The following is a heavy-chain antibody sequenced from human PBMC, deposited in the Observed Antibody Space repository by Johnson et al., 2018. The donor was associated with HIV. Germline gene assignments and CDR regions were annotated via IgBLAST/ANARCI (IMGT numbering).Heavy chain of an antibody. CDR3: ATFGGGSFHAFDI. V-gene: IGHV3-15*01. J-gene: IGHJ3*02. D-gene: IGHD1-26*01. Sequence: MQLVESGGGLVKPGGSLRLSCAASGFSFSNAWMTWVRQAPGKGLEWIGHIKSKTDGGTTDYAALVKGRFTISRDDSKTTLYLQMNSLRAEDTAVYYCATFGGGSFHAFDIWGQGTMVTVSS. CDR2: IKSKTDGGTT. CDR1: GFSFSNAW.